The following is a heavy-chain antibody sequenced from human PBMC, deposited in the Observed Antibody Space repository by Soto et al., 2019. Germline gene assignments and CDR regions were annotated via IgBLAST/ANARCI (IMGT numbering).Heavy chain of an antibody. Sequence: GGSLRLSCAASGFTFSSYGMHWVRQAPGKGLEWVAVIPYDGSNKYYADSVKGRFTISRDNSKNTLYLQMNSLRAEDTAVYYCAKDSSLWFGDSDSYGMDVWGQGTTVTVSS. D-gene: IGHD3-10*01. J-gene: IGHJ6*02. CDR1: GFTFSSYG. CDR2: IPYDGSNK. V-gene: IGHV3-30*18. CDR3: AKDSSLWFGDSDSYGMDV.